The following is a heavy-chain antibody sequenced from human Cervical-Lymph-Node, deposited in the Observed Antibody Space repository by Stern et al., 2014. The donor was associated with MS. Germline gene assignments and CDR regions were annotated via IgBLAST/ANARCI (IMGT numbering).Heavy chain of an antibody. Sequence: EVQLVESGAAVKKPGESLKISCKLSGYSFTIYYIAWVRPMPGKGLEWMGVIYPYDSDTTYSQSSQGQVTISADKSITTAYLQWSSLRASATAMYYCARHVQGFDYWGQGTLVTVSS. V-gene: IGHV5-51*01. CDR1: GYSFTIYY. J-gene: IGHJ4*02. CDR3: ARHVQGFDY. CDR2: IYPYDSDT.